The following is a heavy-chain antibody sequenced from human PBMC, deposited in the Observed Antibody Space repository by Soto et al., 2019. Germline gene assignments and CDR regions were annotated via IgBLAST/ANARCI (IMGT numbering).Heavy chain of an antibody. CDR2: ISASGGST. D-gene: IGHD3-10*01. J-gene: IGHJ3*02. CDR3: AKGGAYYYGSGSPLDAFDI. Sequence: EVQLLESGGGLVQPGGSLRLACAASGFTFSSYAMSWVRQAPGKGLEWVSAISASGGSTYYADSVKGRFTISRDNSKNTLYLRMNSLRAEDTAVYYCAKGGAYYYGSGSPLDAFDIWGQGTMVTVSS. CDR1: GFTFSSYA. V-gene: IGHV3-23*01.